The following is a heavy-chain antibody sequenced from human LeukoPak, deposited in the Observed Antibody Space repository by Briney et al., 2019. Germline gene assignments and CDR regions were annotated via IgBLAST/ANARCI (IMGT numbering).Heavy chain of an antibody. D-gene: IGHD3-10*01. V-gene: IGHV3-23*01. CDR3: AKRLGNSPGHAFHI. Sequence: GGTLRLSCAASGFTFRSYGMSWVRQAPGKGLEWVSTISDSGGNTYYADFVRGRFTISRDNSKNSLYLQMNSPRVEDTAIYYCAKRLGNSPGHAFHIWGQGTMVTVSS. J-gene: IGHJ3*02. CDR2: ISDSGGNT. CDR1: GFTFRSYG.